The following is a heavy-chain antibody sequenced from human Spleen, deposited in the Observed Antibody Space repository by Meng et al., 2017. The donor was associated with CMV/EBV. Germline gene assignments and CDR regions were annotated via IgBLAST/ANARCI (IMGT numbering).Heavy chain of an antibody. CDR1: GYSFTVYY. D-gene: IGHD5-18*01. CDR3: AKDRAYSYGPSGY. V-gene: IGHV1-69*05. CDR2: LIPIFGTP. Sequence: SVKVSCKTSGYSFTVYYIHWVRQAPGQGLEWMGGLIPIFGTPNYAPEFQGRVTITTDESTSTAYMELSSLRLDDTAVYYCAKDRAYSYGPSGYWGQGTLVTVSS. J-gene: IGHJ4*02.